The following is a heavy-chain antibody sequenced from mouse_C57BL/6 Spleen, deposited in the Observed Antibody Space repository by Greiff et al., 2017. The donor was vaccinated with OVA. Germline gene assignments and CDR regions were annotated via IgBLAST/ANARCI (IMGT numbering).Heavy chain of an antibody. D-gene: IGHD3-1*01. CDR1: GYTFTSYW. CDR2: INPSSGYT. J-gene: IGHJ4*01. V-gene: IGHV1-7*01. Sequence: QVQLQQSGAELAKPGASVKLSCKASGYTFTSYWMHWVKQRPGQGLEWIGYINPSSGYTKYNQKFKDKAPLTADKSSSPAYMQLSSLTYEDSAVYYCARSGPLYAMDYWGQGTSVTVSS. CDR3: ARSGPLYAMDY.